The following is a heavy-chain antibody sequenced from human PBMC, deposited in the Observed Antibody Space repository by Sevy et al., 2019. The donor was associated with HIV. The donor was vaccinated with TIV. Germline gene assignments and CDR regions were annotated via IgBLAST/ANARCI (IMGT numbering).Heavy chain of an antibody. D-gene: IGHD4-17*01. Sequence: GGSLRLSCAASVFTFNSYGMHWVRQAPGKGLEWVAVVWFDGYNKYYADSVKGRFTISRDNSKNRLYLQMNSLRAEDTAVYYCARSDDYGNYGDTRGYFDYWGQGALVTVSS. CDR1: VFTFNSYG. CDR2: VWFDGYNK. V-gene: IGHV3-33*01. J-gene: IGHJ4*02. CDR3: ARSDDYGNYGDTRGYFDY.